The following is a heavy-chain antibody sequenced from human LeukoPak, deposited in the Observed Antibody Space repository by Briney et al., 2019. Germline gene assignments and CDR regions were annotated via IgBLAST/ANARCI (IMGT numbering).Heavy chain of an antibody. CDR3: TTYISGHY. CDR2: ITTKAHNYAP. Sequence: PGGSLRLSCAASGFSFSGPDMHWVRQASGKGLEWVGRITTKAHNYAPAYGASVKGRFTVSRDDSKNTAYLQMNSLKTEGTALYYCTTYISGHYWGQGTLVTVSS. V-gene: IGHV3-73*01. D-gene: IGHD6-19*01. CDR1: GFSFSGPD. J-gene: IGHJ4*02.